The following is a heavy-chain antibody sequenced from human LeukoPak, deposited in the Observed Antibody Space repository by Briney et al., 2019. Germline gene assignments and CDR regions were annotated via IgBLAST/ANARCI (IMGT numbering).Heavy chain of an antibody. CDR1: GGSFSGYY. J-gene: IGHJ5*02. CDR2: INHSGST. CDR3: ARPNYDFWSGYYWFDP. Sequence: SETLSLTCAVYGGSFSGYYWSWLRQPPGKGLEWIGEINHSGSTNYNPSLTSRVTISVDTSKNQFSLKLSSVTAADTAVYHCARPNYDFWSGYYWFDPWGQGTLVTVSS. D-gene: IGHD3-3*01. V-gene: IGHV4-34*01.